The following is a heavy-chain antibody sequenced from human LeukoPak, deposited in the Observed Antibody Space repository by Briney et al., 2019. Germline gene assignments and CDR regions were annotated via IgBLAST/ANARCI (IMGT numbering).Heavy chain of an antibody. CDR2: ISGSGGST. Sequence: GGSLGLSCAASGFTFSSYAMSWVRQAPGKGLEWVSAISGSGGSTYYADPVKGRFTISRDNSKNTLYLQMNSLRAEDTAVYYCAKGSGAWVAVAEWFDPWGQGTLVTVSS. CDR3: AKGSGAWVAVAEWFDP. J-gene: IGHJ5*02. V-gene: IGHV3-23*01. CDR1: GFTFSSYA. D-gene: IGHD6-19*01.